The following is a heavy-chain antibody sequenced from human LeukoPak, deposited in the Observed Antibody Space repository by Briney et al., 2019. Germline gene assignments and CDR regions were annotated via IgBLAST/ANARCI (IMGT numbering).Heavy chain of an antibody. D-gene: IGHD3-9*01. CDR1: GFTFSSYA. J-gene: IGHJ3*02. CDR2: ISGSGGST. CDR3: AKTPPYYDILTGYYTDDAFDI. Sequence: GGSLRLSCAASGFTFSSYAMSWVRQAPGKGLEWVSAISGSGGSTYYADSVKGRFTISRDNSKNTLYLQMNSLRAEDTAVYYCAKTPPYYDILTGYYTDDAFDIWGQGTMVTVSS. V-gene: IGHV3-23*01.